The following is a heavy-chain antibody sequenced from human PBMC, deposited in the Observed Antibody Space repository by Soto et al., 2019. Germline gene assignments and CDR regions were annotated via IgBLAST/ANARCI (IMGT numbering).Heavy chain of an antibody. CDR2: ISAYNGNT. Sequence: ASVKVSCNASAYTFTSYGLSLVRQAPGQGLEWMGWISAYNGNTNYAQKLQGSVTITTDTSTSTAYMELRILRSDDTAVYYCARDGTGVRYWGPGTLVTV. V-gene: IGHV1-18*01. J-gene: IGHJ4*02. CDR1: AYTFTSYG. CDR3: ARDGTGVRY.